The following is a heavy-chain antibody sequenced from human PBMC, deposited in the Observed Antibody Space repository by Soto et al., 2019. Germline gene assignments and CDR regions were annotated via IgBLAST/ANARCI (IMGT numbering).Heavy chain of an antibody. CDR3: VRYDRINMKPYSPEGFHI. Sequence: PSETLSLTCTVSGDSISSSNSHWGWTRQPPGKGLEYIGSVYYGGAFFYSGNIYYNPSLKSRVTISVDTSKNQFSLRLSSVTAADTGVYYCVRYDRINMKPYSPEGFHIWGQGTMVTVSS. CDR1: GDSISSSNSH. V-gene: IGHV4-39*01. J-gene: IGHJ3*02. D-gene: IGHD3-3*02. CDR2: VYYGGAFFYSGNI.